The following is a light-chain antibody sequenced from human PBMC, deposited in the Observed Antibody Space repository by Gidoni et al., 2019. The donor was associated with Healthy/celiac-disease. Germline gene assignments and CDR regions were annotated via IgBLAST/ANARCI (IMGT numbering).Light chain of an antibody. Sequence: QSVLTQPHSVAGAPGQRVTISCTGSSSNIGAGYDVHWYQQLPGTAPKLLIYGNSNRPSGVPDRFSGSKSGTSASLAITGLQAEDEADYYCQSYDSSLSDVVFGGGTKLTV. CDR2: GNS. CDR1: SSNIGAGYD. V-gene: IGLV1-40*01. CDR3: QSYDSSLSDVV. J-gene: IGLJ2*01.